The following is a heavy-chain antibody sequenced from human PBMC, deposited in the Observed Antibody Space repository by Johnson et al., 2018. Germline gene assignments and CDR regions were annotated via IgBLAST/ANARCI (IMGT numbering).Heavy chain of an antibody. D-gene: IGHD6-13*01. CDR1: GYSFTSYA. CDR2: INVGKGNT. V-gene: IGHV1-3*01. Sequence: QVQLVEAGSEVKTPGASVKVSCKASGYSFTSYAIQWVRQAPGQSLEWMGWINVGKGNTRYSQRFQGRVTITRDTSASTAYMELSSLTSEDTAVFYCAREGQLDYYYHYMDVWGKGTTVTVSS. J-gene: IGHJ6*03. CDR3: AREGQLDYYYHYMDV.